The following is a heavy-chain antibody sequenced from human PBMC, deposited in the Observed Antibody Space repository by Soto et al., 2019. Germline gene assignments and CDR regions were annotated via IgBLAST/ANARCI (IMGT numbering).Heavy chain of an antibody. D-gene: IGHD2-2*01. CDR2: IYTSGST. CDR1: GGSISSYY. V-gene: IGHV4-4*07. CDR3: ERGLRVVVPADRVDYYYGMDV. Sequence: SETLSLTCTVSGGSISSYYWSWIRQPAGKGLEWIGRIYTSGSTNYNPSLKSRVTISVDKSKNQFSLKLSSVTAADTAVYYCERGLRVVVPADRVDYYYGMDVWGQGTTVTVSS. J-gene: IGHJ6*02.